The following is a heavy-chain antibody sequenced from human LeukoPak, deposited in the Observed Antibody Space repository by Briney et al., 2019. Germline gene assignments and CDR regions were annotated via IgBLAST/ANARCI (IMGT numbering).Heavy chain of an antibody. D-gene: IGHD1-14*01. CDR2: MNPNSGNT. Sequence: ASVKVSCKASGYTFTSCDINWVRQATGQGLEWMGWMNPNSGNTGYAQKFQGRVTLTRNTSITTAYMELSSLRSEDTAVYFCAWGSRSLYFDYWGQGTLVTVSS. J-gene: IGHJ4*02. CDR3: AWGSRSLYFDY. CDR1: GYTFTSCD. V-gene: IGHV1-8*01.